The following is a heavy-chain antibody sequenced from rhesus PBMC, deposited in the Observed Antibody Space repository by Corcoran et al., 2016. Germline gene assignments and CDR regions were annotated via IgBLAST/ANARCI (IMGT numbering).Heavy chain of an antibody. V-gene: IGHV1-198*02. J-gene: IGHJ4*01. CDR3: ARTYSGSWNGWDY. Sequence: QVQLVQSGAEVKKPGASVKVSCKASGFTFGSYAISWVRQAPGQGLEWMGVIIPLVGITNYARKFQGRVTITAETSTSTAYIELSSLRAEDTAVYYCARTYSGSWNGWDYWGHGVLVTVSS. CDR2: IIPLVGIT. CDR1: GFTFGSYA. D-gene: IGHD6-25*01.